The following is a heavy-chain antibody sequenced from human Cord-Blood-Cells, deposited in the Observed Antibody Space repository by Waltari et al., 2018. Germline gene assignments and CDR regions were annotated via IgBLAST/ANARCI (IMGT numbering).Heavy chain of an antibody. CDR2: INPNSGGT. D-gene: IGHD5-18*01. CDR3: ARSINTAMVLDDAFDI. CDR1: GSTFTGYH. Sequence: QAQLVQSGAEVKNPRAAVKASCTAPGSTFTGYHTHWVRHAPGQGLEWMGWINPNSGGTNYAQKFQGRVTMTRDTSISTAYMELSRLRSDDTAVYYCARSINTAMVLDDAFDIWGQWTMVTVSS. V-gene: IGHV1-2*02. J-gene: IGHJ3*02.